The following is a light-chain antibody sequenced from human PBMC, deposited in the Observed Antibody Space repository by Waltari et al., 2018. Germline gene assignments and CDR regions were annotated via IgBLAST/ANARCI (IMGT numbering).Light chain of an antibody. CDR3: QQYNNWPPWT. CDR2: GAS. Sequence: VMPHSPATLSVSPGERATLSCRDSQSVSRNLAWYQQKPGQAPRLLIYGASTRATGTPARFSGSGSGTEFTHTISRLQAEDFAGDYCQQYNNWPPWTFGQGTKVEIK. CDR1: QSVSRN. J-gene: IGKJ1*01. V-gene: IGKV3-15*01.